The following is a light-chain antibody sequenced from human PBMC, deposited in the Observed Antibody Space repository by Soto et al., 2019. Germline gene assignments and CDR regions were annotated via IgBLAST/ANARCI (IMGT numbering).Light chain of an antibody. CDR3: QKRTGWLRT. CDR2: EAS. J-gene: IGKJ1*01. Sequence: EIVLTQSPATLSLSPGDGATLSCRASQSVSSSLAWYQQRPGRAPRLLIYEASNRATGIPARFSGSGSGKDCTLNNSCLEPEDFGVYLWQKRTGWLRTF. CDR1: QSVSSS. V-gene: IGKV3-11*01.